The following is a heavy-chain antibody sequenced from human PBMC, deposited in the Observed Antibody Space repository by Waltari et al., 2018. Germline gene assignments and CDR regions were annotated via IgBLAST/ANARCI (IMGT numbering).Heavy chain of an antibody. CDR3: ARADAVTTTHYFAY. J-gene: IGHJ4*02. Sequence: QVQLVQSGAEVKKPGSSVKVSCKASGGTFSSYTISWVRQAPGQGLEWMGRIIPILGIANYAQKVQGRVTITADKSTSTAYMELSSLRSEDTAVYYCARADAVTTTHYFAYWGQGTLVTVSS. CDR2: IIPILGIA. D-gene: IGHD4-17*01. CDR1: GGTFSSYT. V-gene: IGHV1-69*02.